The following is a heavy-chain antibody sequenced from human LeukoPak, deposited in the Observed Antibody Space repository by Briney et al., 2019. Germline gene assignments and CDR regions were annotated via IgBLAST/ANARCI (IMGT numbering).Heavy chain of an antibody. D-gene: IGHD5/OR15-5a*01. Sequence: GGSLRLSCAGSGVTLRGYWMFWVRQAPGKGLEWLSLIDADGSATNHADSVKGRFTISRDDATNTLFLQMNSLRAEDTAVYFCARSVSYVYPYYYYMDVWGKGTTVTVSS. CDR2: IDADGSAT. J-gene: IGHJ6*03. CDR3: ARSVSYVYPYYYYMDV. V-gene: IGHV3-74*01. CDR1: GVTLRGYW.